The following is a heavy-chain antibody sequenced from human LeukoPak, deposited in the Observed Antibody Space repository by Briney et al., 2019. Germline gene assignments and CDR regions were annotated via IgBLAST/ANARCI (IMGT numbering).Heavy chain of an antibody. CDR2: INHSGST. CDR1: GGSFSGYY. Sequence: SETLSLTCAVYGGSFSGYYWSWIRQPPGKGLEWIGEINHSGSTNYNPSLKSRVTISVDTSKNQFSLKLSSVTAADTAVYYCAKGFLEWLWDSMDVWGQGTTVTASS. V-gene: IGHV4-34*01. D-gene: IGHD3-3*01. J-gene: IGHJ6*02. CDR3: AKGFLEWLWDSMDV.